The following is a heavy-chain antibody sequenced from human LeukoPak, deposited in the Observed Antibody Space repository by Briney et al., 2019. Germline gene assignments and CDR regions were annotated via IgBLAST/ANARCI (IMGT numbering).Heavy chain of an antibody. CDR1: GFTVNSNY. J-gene: IGHJ4*02. V-gene: IGHV4-34*01. CDR2: INHSGST. CDR3: ARARYCSSTSCYARSDSYYFDY. D-gene: IGHD2-2*01. Sequence: GSLRLSCAASGFTVNSNYMSWVRQPPGKGLEWIGEINHSGSTNYNPSLKSRVTISVDTSKNQFSLKLSSVTAADTAVYYCARARYCSSTSCYARSDSYYFDYWGQGTLVTVSS.